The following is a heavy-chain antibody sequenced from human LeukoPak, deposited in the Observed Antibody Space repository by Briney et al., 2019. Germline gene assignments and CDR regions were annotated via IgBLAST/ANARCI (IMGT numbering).Heavy chain of an antibody. CDR3: ARTGVEDSSGYYHDAFDI. D-gene: IGHD3-22*01. CDR1: GGSISGYY. Sequence: SETLSLTCIVSGGSISGYYWSWIRQPPGKGLEWIGYIYYSGSTNYNPSLKSRVTISVDTSKNQFSLKLSSVTAADTAVYYCARTGVEDSSGYYHDAFDIWGQGTMVTVSS. J-gene: IGHJ3*02. V-gene: IGHV4-59*01. CDR2: IYYSGST.